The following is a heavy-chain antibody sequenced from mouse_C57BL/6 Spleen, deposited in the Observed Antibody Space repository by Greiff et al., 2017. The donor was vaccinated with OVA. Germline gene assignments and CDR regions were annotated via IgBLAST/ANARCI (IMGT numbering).Heavy chain of an antibody. V-gene: IGHV1-26*01. CDR1: GYTFTDYY. CDR3: ARSSYDYDVDYFDY. J-gene: IGHJ2*01. Sequence: VQLQQSGPELVKPGASVKISCKASGYTFTDYYMNWVKQSHGKSLEWIGDINPNNGGTSYNQKFKGKATLTVDKSSSTAYMELRSLTSEDSAVYYCARSSYDYDVDYFDYWGQGTTLTVSS. CDR2: INPNNGGT. D-gene: IGHD2-4*01.